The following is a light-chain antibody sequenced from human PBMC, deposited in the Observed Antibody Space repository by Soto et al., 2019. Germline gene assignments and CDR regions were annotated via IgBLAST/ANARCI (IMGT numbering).Light chain of an antibody. V-gene: IGKV3-15*01. Sequence: EIVMTQSPATLSVSPGERATLSCRASQSVSSSLAWYQQKPGQAPRLLIYGASTRDTGIPARFSGSGSGTEFTLTISSLQSEDFAVYYCQQYNNWPSLTFGGGTNVEIK. CDR1: QSVSSS. J-gene: IGKJ4*01. CDR2: GAS. CDR3: QQYNNWPSLT.